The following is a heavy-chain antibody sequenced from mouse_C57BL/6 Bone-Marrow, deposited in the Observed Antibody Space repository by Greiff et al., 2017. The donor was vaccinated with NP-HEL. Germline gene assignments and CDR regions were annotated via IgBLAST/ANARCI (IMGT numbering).Heavy chain of an antibody. Sequence: VQLQQSGAELVRPGTSVKVSCKASGYAFTNYLIEWVKQRPGQGLEWIGLINPGSGGTNYNEKFKGKATLTADKSSSTAYMQLSSLTSEDSAVYFCARGGTTYYFDYWGQGTTRTVSS. CDR2: INPGSGGT. CDR3: ARGGTTYYFDY. CDR1: GYAFTNYL. D-gene: IGHD2-14*01. J-gene: IGHJ2*01. V-gene: IGHV1-54*01.